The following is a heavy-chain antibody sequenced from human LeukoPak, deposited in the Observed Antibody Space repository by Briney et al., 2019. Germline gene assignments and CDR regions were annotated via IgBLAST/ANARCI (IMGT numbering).Heavy chain of an antibody. D-gene: IGHD4-17*01. CDR3: ARAAVTTLPYFDY. CDR1: GYTFTGYY. V-gene: IGHV1-2*02. Sequence: ASVKVSCKASGYTFTGYYMHWVRQAPGQGLERMGWANPNGGATNYAQKFQGRVTMTRDTSISTAYMELSRLRSDGTAVYYCARAAVTTLPYFDYWGQGTLVTVSS. CDR2: ANPNGGAT. J-gene: IGHJ4*02.